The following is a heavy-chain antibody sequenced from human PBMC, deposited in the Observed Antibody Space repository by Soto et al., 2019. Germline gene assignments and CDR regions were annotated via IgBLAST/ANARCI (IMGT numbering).Heavy chain of an antibody. CDR1: GYTFTSYY. CDR2: INPSGSST. D-gene: IGHD3-3*01. J-gene: IGHJ6*02. V-gene: IGHV1-46*01. Sequence: ASVKVSCKASGYTFTSYYMHWVRQAPGQRNEWMGIINPSGSSTSYAQKFQGRVTMTRDTSTSTVYMELSSLRSEDTAVYYCARDSYYDFWSGYYPSQGPGSVWGQGTTVTVSS. CDR3: ARDSYYDFWSGYYPSQGPGSV.